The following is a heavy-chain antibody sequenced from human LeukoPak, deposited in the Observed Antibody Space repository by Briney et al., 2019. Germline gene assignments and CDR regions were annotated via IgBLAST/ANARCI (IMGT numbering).Heavy chain of an antibody. V-gene: IGHV1-18*01. D-gene: IGHD3-10*01. CDR3: VWFGELLSAYYFDY. J-gene: IGHJ4*02. Sequence: ASVKVSCKASGYTFTSYGISWVRQAPGQGLEWMGWISAYNGNTNYAHKLQGRVTMTTDTSTSIAYMELRSLRSDDTAVYYCVWFGELLSAYYFDYWGQGTLVTVSS. CDR1: GYTFTSYG. CDR2: ISAYNGNT.